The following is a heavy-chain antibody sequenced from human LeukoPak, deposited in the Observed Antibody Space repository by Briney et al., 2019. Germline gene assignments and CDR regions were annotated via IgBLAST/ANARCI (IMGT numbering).Heavy chain of an antibody. CDR1: GFTFNNYA. J-gene: IGHJ4*02. CDR2: VSGAGTNT. V-gene: IGHV3-23*01. CDR3: AKRDFYVINGYYFSYYFDN. D-gene: IGHD3-22*01. Sequence: GGSLRLSCTASGFTFNNYAMSWVRQAPGMGLEWVSGVSGAGTNTYYTDSVKGRFTISRDNSKNTLYLQMNNLRAEDTAVYFCAKRDFYVINGYYFSYYFDNWGQGTLVTVSS.